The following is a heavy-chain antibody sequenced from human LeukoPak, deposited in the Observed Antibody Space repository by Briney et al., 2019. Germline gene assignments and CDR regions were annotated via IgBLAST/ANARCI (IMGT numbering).Heavy chain of an antibody. D-gene: IGHD6-19*01. Sequence: GGSLILSCAASGFTFSKYWMLWVRQAPGKGLESVSRINTDGTVTTYADSVKGRFTVSRDNADNTMFLQMNSVRDEDTAVYYCATKQWLAPPPDSWGQGPRSPSPQ. CDR1: GFTFSKYW. CDR2: INTDGTVT. CDR3: ATKQWLAPPPDS. J-gene: IGHJ4*02. V-gene: IGHV3-74*01.